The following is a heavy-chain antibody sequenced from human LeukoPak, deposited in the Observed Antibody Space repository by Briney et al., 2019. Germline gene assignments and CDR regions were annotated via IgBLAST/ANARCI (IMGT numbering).Heavy chain of an antibody. CDR1: GFTFNNYG. CDR3: ARVGAAAGPHYYYYMDV. Sequence: GSLRLPCTASGFTFNNYGIHWVRQAPGKGLEWVAFIRYDGITKHYADSVKGRFTISRDNSKNTLYLQMNSLRAEDTAVYYCARVGAAAGPHYYYYMDVWGKGTTVTVSS. D-gene: IGHD6-13*01. V-gene: IGHV3-30*02. J-gene: IGHJ6*03. CDR2: IRYDGITK.